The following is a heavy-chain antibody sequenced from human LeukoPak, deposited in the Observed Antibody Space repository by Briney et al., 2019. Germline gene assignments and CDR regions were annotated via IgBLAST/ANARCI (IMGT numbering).Heavy chain of an antibody. CDR1: GFTFDDYA. V-gene: IGHV3-9*03. D-gene: IGHD6-19*01. CDR3: AKGSTAVDFYHFDY. CDR2: ISWNSGSI. J-gene: IGHJ4*02. Sequence: GGSLRLSCAASGFTFDDYAMHWVRQAPGKGLEWVSGISWNSGSIGYADSVKGRFTISTDNAKNSLYLQMNSLRAEDMALYLCAKGSTAVDFYHFDYWGQGTLVTVSS.